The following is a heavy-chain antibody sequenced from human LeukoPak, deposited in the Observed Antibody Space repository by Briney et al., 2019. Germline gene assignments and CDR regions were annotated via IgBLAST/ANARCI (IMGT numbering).Heavy chain of an antibody. CDR1: GFTFSSYW. CDR3: ARDRRRAGPLFDY. D-gene: IGHD6-13*01. J-gene: IGHJ4*02. Sequence: GGSLRLSCAASGFTFSSYWMHWVRQAPGKGLEWVAVISYDGSNKYYADSVKGRFTISRDNSKNTLYLQMNSLRAEDTAVYYCARDRRRAGPLFDYWGQGTLVTVSS. V-gene: IGHV3-30-3*01. CDR2: ISYDGSNK.